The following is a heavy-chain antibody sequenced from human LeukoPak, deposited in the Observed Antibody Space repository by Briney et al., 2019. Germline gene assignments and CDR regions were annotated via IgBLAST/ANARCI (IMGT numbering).Heavy chain of an antibody. CDR2: ISSSSSTI. D-gene: IGHD3-3*01. J-gene: IGHJ4*02. CDR3: ARDSAPYDFWSGYPD. Sequence: GGSLRLSCAASGFTFSSYSMNWVRQAPGKGLEWVSYISSSSSTIYYADSVKGRFTISRDNAKNSLYLQMNSLRAEDTAVYYCARDSAPYDFWSGYPDWGQGTLVTVSS. V-gene: IGHV3-48*01. CDR1: GFTFSSYS.